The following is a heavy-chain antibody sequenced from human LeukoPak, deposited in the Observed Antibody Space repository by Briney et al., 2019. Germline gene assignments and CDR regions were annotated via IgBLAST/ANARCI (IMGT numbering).Heavy chain of an antibody. CDR2: ISSSGSAI. Sequence: HTGGSLRLSCAASGFPLSSYSISWVRQAPGKGLEWVSYISSSGSAIYHVDSVKGRFTVSRDNAKNSLFLQMNSPRAEDTAVYYCVRVKGSYFDYWGQGALVTVSS. CDR1: GFPLSSYS. CDR3: VRVKGSYFDY. V-gene: IGHV3-48*01. D-gene: IGHD2-15*01. J-gene: IGHJ4*02.